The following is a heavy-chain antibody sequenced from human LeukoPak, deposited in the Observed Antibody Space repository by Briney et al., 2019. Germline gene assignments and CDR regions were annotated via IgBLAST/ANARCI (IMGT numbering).Heavy chain of an antibody. J-gene: IGHJ4*02. D-gene: IGHD6-13*01. V-gene: IGHV1-2*02. Sequence: GASVKVSCKASGYTFTGYYMHWVRQAPGQGLEWMGWINPSSGGTKYAQKFQGRVTIARDTSISTDYMQLSRLRSDDTAVYYCATNPGIGFSSPLFDYWGQGTLVTVSS. CDR1: GYTFTGYY. CDR3: ATNPGIGFSSPLFDY. CDR2: INPSSGGT.